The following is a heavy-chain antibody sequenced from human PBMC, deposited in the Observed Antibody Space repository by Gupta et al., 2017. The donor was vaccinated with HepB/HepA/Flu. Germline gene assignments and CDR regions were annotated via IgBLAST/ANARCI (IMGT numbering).Heavy chain of an antibody. V-gene: IGHV3-23*01. CDR2: ITFSGGST. Sequence: EVPLLGFGGGLVQPGGALRTSCAAPGFTFSSYAMSWVRQAPGKGLEWVSTITFSGGSTYYTDSVKGRFTISRDNSKNTLYLQMNSLRADDTAVFYCAKYRGMDFRNWYFDFWGRGTLLTVSS. CDR1: GFTFSSYA. J-gene: IGHJ2*01. D-gene: IGHD2/OR15-2a*01. CDR3: AKYRGMDFRNWYFDF.